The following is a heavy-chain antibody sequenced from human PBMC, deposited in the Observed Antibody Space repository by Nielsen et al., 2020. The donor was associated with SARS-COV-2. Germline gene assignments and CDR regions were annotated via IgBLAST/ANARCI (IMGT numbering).Heavy chain of an antibody. CDR3: AKNRGPKPPTVLDY. J-gene: IGHJ4*02. V-gene: IGHV3-11*01. Sequence: GESLKISCAASGFTFSDYYMSWIRQAPGKGLEWVSYISSSGSTIYYADSVKGRFTISRDNAKNSLYLQMNSLRAEDTAVYYCAKNRGPKPPTVLDYWGQGTLVTVSS. CDR2: ISSSGSTI. D-gene: IGHD4-17*01. CDR1: GFTFSDYY.